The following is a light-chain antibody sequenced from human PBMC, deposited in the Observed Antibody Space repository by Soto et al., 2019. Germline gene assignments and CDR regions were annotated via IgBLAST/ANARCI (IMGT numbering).Light chain of an antibody. CDR1: TGTVTSGHY. CDR3: LLPYSGPWM. J-gene: IGLJ3*02. V-gene: IGLV7-46*01. CDR2: DTS. Sequence: QAVVTQEPSLTVSPGGTVTLTGGSITGTVTSGHYPYWFQQKPGQAPRTLIYDTSNKISWTPARFSGSLLGDKAALTLSGAQPEDEAEYYCLLPYSGPWMFGGGTKLTVL.